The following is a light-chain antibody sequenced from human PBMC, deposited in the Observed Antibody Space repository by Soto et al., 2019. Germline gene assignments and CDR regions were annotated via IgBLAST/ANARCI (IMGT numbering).Light chain of an antibody. CDR2: SAS. CDR1: QSINNY. J-gene: IGKJ5*01. V-gene: IGKV1-39*01. Sequence: DIQMTQSPASLSVSVGDRVTITCRASQSINNYLNWYQQKPGQAPKLLIRSASTLQRGVPSRFSGSGSRTDFTLTITNLQPDDIATYYCQQSLTMPLTFGHGTRLHIK. CDR3: QQSLTMPLT.